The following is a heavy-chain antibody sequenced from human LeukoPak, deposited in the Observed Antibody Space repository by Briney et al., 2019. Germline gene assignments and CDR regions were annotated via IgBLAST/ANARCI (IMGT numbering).Heavy chain of an antibody. CDR2: IYYSGGT. D-gene: IGHD3-10*01. Sequence: PSETLSLTCAVSGGSISSYYWSWIRQPPGKGLEWIVYIYYSGGTNYNPSLKSRVTISVDTSKNQFSLKLSSVTAADTAVYYCARETYYYGSGSYFNFFDYWGQGTLVTVSS. J-gene: IGHJ4*02. V-gene: IGHV4-59*12. CDR3: ARETYYYGSGSYFNFFDY. CDR1: GGSISSYY.